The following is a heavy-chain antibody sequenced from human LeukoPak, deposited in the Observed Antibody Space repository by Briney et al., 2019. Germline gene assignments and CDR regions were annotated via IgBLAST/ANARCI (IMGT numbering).Heavy chain of an antibody. V-gene: IGHV3-23*01. CDR1: GFTFRNYV. CDR2: IRSSGDDT. CDR3: AKVRPPPGSGWYGGDDY. Sequence: GGSLRLSCTASGFTFRNYVMSRVRQAPGKGLEWVSSIRSSGDDTSSADSVKGRFTIFRDNSKSTLYLQMDSLRAEDTAIYYCAKVRPPPGSGWYGGDDYWGQGTLVTVS. D-gene: IGHD6-19*01. J-gene: IGHJ4*02.